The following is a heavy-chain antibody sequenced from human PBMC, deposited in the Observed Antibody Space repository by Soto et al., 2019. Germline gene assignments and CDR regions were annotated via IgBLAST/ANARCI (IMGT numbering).Heavy chain of an antibody. D-gene: IGHD2-8*02. CDR3: ARDKITGLFDY. CDR1: GGSISSYY. Sequence: KTSETLFLTCTVSGGSISSYYWSWIRQPPGKGLEWIGYIYYSGSTNYNPSLKSRVTISVDTSKNQFSLKLSSVTAADTAVYYCARDKITGLFDYWGQGTLVTVSS. V-gene: IGHV4-59*12. CDR2: IYYSGST. J-gene: IGHJ4*02.